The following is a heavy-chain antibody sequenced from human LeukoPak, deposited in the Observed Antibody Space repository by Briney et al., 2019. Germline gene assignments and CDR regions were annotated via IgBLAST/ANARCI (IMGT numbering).Heavy chain of an antibody. CDR1: GFTFSSYT. D-gene: IGHD7-27*01. CDR3: AKDGGLWVSAHWGDS. Sequence: QPGGSLRLSCAASGFTFSSYTMSWVRQAPGKGLEWVSTITTSDGNTYYAGSVKGRFTVSRDNSKNTLFLQMNSLRAEDTAVYYCAKDGGLWVSAHWGDSWGRGTLVTVSS. V-gene: IGHV3-23*01. CDR2: ITTSDGNT. J-gene: IGHJ4*02.